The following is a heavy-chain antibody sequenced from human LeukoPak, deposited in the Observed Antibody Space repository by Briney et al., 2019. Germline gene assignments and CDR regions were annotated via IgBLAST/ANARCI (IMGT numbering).Heavy chain of an antibody. CDR3: ARERTPIALKIMIIFDS. D-gene: IGHD3-16*01. J-gene: IGHJ5*01. V-gene: IGHV1-2*02. CDR1: GYTFTDYY. Sequence: ASVKVSCKASGYTFTDYYIHWVRQAPGQGLEWMASINPHGGVANSAQEFQGRVTVTRDASISTAYLELSGLRSDDTAVYYCARERTPIALKIMIIFDSWGQGTLITVSS. CDR2: INPHGGVA.